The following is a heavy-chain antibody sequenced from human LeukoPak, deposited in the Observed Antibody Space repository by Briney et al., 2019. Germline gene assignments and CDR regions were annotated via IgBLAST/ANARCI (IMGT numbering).Heavy chain of an antibody. Sequence: GESLKISCKGSGYSFTSRWIGWVRQMLGKGLEWMGIIYPDDSDTRYSPSFQGQVTISADESISTAYLQWSSLKASDTAMYYCARGAYGSGSYYNYYGMDVWGQGTTVTVSS. D-gene: IGHD3-10*01. J-gene: IGHJ6*02. CDR1: GYSFTSRW. CDR3: ARGAYGSGSYYNYYGMDV. CDR2: IYPDDSDT. V-gene: IGHV5-51*01.